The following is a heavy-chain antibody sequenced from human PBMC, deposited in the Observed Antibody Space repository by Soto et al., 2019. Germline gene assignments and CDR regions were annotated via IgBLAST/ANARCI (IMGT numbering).Heavy chain of an antibody. V-gene: IGHV3-53*01. D-gene: IGHD3-22*01. CDR3: ARVVSSGYYYHQLMGV. Sequence: EVQLVESGGGLIQPGGSLRLSCAASGFTVSSYYMSWVRQAPGKGLEWVSVIYSGGSTYYADSVKGRFTISRDNSKNTLYLQMNSLRAEDTAVDYCARVVSSGYYYHQLMGVGGQGTRVTFSS. CDR2: IYSGGST. CDR1: GFTVSSYY. J-gene: IGHJ6*02.